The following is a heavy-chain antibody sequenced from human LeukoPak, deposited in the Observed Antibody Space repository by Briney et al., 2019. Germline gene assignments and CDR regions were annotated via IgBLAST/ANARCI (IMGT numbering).Heavy chain of an antibody. J-gene: IGHJ5*02. D-gene: IGHD3-22*01. CDR1: GYSFTSYW. V-gene: IGHV5-51*01. Sequence: GESLKISCKGSGYSFTSYWIGWVRQMPGKGLEWVGIIYPGDSDTRYSPSFQGQVTISADKSISTAHLQWSSLKASDTAMYYCARRVATYYYDSSGYVDPWGQGTLVTVSS. CDR2: IYPGDSDT. CDR3: ARRVATYYYDSSGYVDP.